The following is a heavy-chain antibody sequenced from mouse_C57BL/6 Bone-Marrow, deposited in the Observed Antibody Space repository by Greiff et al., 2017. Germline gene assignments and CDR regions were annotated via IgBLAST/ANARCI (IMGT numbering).Heavy chain of an antibody. CDR1: GYAFTNYL. Sequence: VQRVESGAELVRPGTSVKVSCKASGYAFTNYLIEWVKQRPGQGLEWIGVINPGSGGTNYNEKFKGKATLTADKSSSTAYMQLSSLTSEDSAVYFCARSGDYVYAMDYWGQGTSVTVSS. V-gene: IGHV1-54*01. D-gene: IGHD2-4*01. CDR3: ARSGDYVYAMDY. J-gene: IGHJ4*01. CDR2: INPGSGGT.